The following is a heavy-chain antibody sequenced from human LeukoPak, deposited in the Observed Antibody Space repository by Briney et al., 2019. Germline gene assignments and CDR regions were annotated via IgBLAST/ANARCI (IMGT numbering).Heavy chain of an antibody. Sequence: SETLSLTCSVSGASISRYYWNWIRQPAGKRLEWIGRLYTSGSIYYNPSLRNRVTISLDKSKNQFYLRLSSVTAADTAVYYCARDLGDGYNRDWFDPWGQGTLVTVSS. V-gene: IGHV4-4*07. CDR1: GASISRYY. CDR2: LYTSGSI. J-gene: IGHJ5*02. D-gene: IGHD5-24*01. CDR3: ARDLGDGYNRDWFDP.